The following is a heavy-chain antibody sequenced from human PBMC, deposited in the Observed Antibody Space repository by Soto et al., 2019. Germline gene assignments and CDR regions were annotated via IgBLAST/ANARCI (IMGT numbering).Heavy chain of an antibody. CDR2: IYTSGST. Sequence: SETLSLTCTVSGGSISSYYWSWIRQPAGKGLEWIGRIYTSGSTNYNPSLKSRVTMSVDTSKNQFSLKLSSLRSEDTAVYYCAATDYGDYVGTGENFDYYYYGMDVWGQGTTVTVSS. CDR3: AATDYGDYVGTGENFDYYYYGMDV. CDR1: GGSISSYY. D-gene: IGHD4-17*01. V-gene: IGHV4-4*07. J-gene: IGHJ6*02.